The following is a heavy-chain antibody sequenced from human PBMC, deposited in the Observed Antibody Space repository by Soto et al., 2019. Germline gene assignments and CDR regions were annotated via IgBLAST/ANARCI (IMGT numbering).Heavy chain of an antibody. V-gene: IGHV3-23*01. D-gene: IGHD1-7*01. CDR1: GSTLSSYA. J-gene: IGHJ5*02. CDR2: ISGSGGST. Sequence: GGSLRLSCAASGSTLSSYAMSWVRQAPGKGLEWVSAISGSGGSTYYADSVKGRFTISRDNSKNTLYLQMNSLRAEDTAVYYCAKDQGWDYPKWFDPWGQGNLVTVS. CDR3: AKDQGWDYPKWFDP.